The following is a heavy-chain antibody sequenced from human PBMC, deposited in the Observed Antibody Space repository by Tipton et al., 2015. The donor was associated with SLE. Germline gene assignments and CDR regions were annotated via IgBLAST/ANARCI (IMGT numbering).Heavy chain of an antibody. CDR1: GVSVSATSYY. Sequence: TLSLTCNVSGVSVSATSYYWGWVRQSPGQRLEWIGSTYYDGTTYYSESLKSRVSISTDTSKNHFSLKLTSVTAADTAVYYCARGGSAAAAVFDYWGQGTLVTVSS. J-gene: IGHJ4*02. D-gene: IGHD6-13*01. V-gene: IGHV4-39*02. CDR2: TYYDGTT. CDR3: ARGGSAAAAVFDY.